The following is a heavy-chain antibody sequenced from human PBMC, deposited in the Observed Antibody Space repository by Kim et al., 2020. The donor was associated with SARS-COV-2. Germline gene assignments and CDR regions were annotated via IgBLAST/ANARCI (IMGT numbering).Heavy chain of an antibody. Sequence: SETLSLTYTVSGGSISSRSYYWGWIRQPPGKGLEWIGSIYYSGSTYYNPSLKSRVSISVDTSKNQFSLKLSSVTAADTAVHYCARQDVGATYFGYRGQGTLVTVSS. CDR3: ARQDVGATYFGY. J-gene: IGHJ4*02. D-gene: IGHD1-26*01. CDR2: IYYSGST. V-gene: IGHV4-39*01. CDR1: GGSISSRSYY.